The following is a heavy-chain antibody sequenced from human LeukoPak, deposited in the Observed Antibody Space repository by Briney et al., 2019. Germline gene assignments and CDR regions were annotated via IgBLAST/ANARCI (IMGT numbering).Heavy chain of an antibody. D-gene: IGHD6-6*01. V-gene: IGHV4-38-2*02. Sequence: SETLSLTCTVSGYSISSGYYWGWIRQPPGKGLVWIGSIYHSGSTYYNPSLKSRVTISVDTSKNQFSLKLSSVTAADTAVYYCARDLRGVSSSSGDWFDPWGQGTLVTVSS. CDR3: ARDLRGVSSSSGDWFDP. J-gene: IGHJ5*02. CDR2: IYHSGST. CDR1: GYSISSGYY.